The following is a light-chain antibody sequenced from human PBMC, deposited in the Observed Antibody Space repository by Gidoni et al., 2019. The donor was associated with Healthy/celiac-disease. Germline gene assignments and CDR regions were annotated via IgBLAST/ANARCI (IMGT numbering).Light chain of an antibody. V-gene: IGKV1D-12*01. CDR3: QQANSFPRIT. CDR1: QGSSSW. J-gene: IGKJ5*01. CDR2: AAS. Sequence: DIQMTQSTSSVSASVGDRVTLTCRASQGSSSWLAWYQPKPGKAPRLLISAASSLQSGVPSRFSVSGYGTDFTLTISSLQPEDFATYYGQQANSFPRITVGQGARLEIK.